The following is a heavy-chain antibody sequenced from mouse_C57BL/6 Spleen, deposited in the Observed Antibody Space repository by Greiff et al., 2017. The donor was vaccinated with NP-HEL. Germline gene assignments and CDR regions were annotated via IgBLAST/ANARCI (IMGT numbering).Heavy chain of an antibody. CDR1: GYTFTSYN. J-gene: IGHJ2*01. D-gene: IGHD2-4*01. Sequence: QVQLQQSGAELVRPGASVKMSCKASGYTFTSYNMHWVKQTPRQGLEWIGAIYPGNGDTSYTQKFKGQATLTVDKSSSTAYMQLSSLTSEDSAVYFCARSRYDYDGGDYWGQGTTLTVSS. CDR2: IYPGNGDT. CDR3: ARSRYDYDGGDY. V-gene: IGHV1-12*01.